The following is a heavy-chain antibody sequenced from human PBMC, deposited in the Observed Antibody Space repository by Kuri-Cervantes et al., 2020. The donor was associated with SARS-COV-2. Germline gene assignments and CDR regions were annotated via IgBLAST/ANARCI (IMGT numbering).Heavy chain of an antibody. CDR1: GGSLSGHY. J-gene: IGHJ5*02. D-gene: IGHD3-3*01. V-gene: IGHV4-34*01. CDR3: ARGCNRITIFGVINIPAAENWFDP. Sequence: ESLKISCAVYGGSLSGHYWSWIRQPPGKGLEWIEEISHSGNTNYNPSLKSRLSISLDTSKNQFSLKLSSVTAADTAVYYCARGCNRITIFGVINIPAAENWFDPWGQGTLVTVSS. CDR2: ISHSGNT.